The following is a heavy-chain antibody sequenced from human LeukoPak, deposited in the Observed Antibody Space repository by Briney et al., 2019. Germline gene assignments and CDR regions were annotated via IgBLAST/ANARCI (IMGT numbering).Heavy chain of an antibody. J-gene: IGHJ6*03. V-gene: IGHV1-8*03. CDR2: MNPNSGNT. CDR1: GYTFTSYD. D-gene: IGHD6-19*01. Sequence: ASVKVPCKASGYTFTSYDINWVRQATGQGLEWMGWMNPNSGNTGYAQKFQGRVTITRNTSISTAYMELSSLRSEDTAVYYCASGGWYSEGYYYYYMDVWGKGTTVTVSS. CDR3: ASGGWYSEGYYYYYMDV.